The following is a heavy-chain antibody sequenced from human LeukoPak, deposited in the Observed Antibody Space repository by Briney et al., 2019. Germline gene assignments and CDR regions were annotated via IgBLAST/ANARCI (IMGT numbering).Heavy chain of an antibody. J-gene: IGHJ5*02. D-gene: IGHD6-13*01. CDR3: ATAPAAADSS. Sequence: PGGSLRLSCAASGFTFSNFWMTWVRQSPGEGLEWVANINPDGTKTTCVDSVKGRFTISRDNAKNSLFLHMSSLRAEDTAMYYCATAPAAADSSWGQGTLVAVSS. V-gene: IGHV3-7*01. CDR1: GFTFSNFW. CDR2: INPDGTKT.